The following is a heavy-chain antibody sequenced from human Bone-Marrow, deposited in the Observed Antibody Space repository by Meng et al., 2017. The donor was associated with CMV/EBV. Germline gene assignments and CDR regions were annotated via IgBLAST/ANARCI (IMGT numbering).Heavy chain of an antibody. J-gene: IGHJ6*02. Sequence: GESLKISCAASGFTFSSYAMSWVRQAPGKGLEWVSAIRGSGGSTYYADSVKGRFTISRDNSKNTLYLQMNSLRAEDTAVYYSAKGTTTVTTGHYYYYGMDVWGQGTTVTVSS. CDR3: AKGTTTVTTGHYYYYGMDV. CDR1: GFTFSSYA. V-gene: IGHV3-23*01. CDR2: IRGSGGST. D-gene: IGHD4-11*01.